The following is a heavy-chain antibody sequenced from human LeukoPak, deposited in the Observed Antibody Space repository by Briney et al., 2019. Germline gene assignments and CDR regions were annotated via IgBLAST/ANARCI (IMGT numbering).Heavy chain of an antibody. J-gene: IGHJ4*02. CDR3: ARGAFPDY. CDR1: GGTFSSYA. CDR2: INPNSGGT. Sequence: EASVKVSCKASGGTFSSYAISWVRQAPGQGLEWMGRINPNSGGTNYAQKFQGRVTMTRDTSISTAYMELSRLRSDDTAVYYCARGAFPDYWGQGTLVTVSS. D-gene: IGHD2-21*01. V-gene: IGHV1-2*06.